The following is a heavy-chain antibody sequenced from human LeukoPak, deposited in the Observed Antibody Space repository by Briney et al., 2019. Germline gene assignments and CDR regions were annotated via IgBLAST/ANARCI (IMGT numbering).Heavy chain of an antibody. CDR1: GGSISSGDYY. CDR2: IYYSGST. Sequence: SQTLSLTCTVSGGSISSGDYYWSWIRQPPGKGLEWIGYIYYSGSTYYNPSLKSRVTISVDTSKNQFSLKLSSVTAADTAVYYCARGGYNRKGSAFDIWGQGTMVTVSS. D-gene: IGHD5-24*01. CDR3: ARGGYNRKGSAFDI. V-gene: IGHV4-30-4*08. J-gene: IGHJ3*02.